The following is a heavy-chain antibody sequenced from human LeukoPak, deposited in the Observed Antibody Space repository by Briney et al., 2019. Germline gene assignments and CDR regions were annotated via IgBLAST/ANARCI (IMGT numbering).Heavy chain of an antibody. D-gene: IGHD3-16*02. V-gene: IGHV4-59*01. J-gene: IGHJ4*02. CDR1: GVSISSYY. CDR2: IYYSGST. Sequence: SETLSLTCTVSGVSISSYYWSWIRQPPGKGLEWIGYIYYSGSTNYNPSLKSRVTILVDTSKNQFSLKLSSVTAADTAVYYCARGPMITFGGVILYYFDYWGQGTLVTVSS. CDR3: ARGPMITFGGVILYYFDY.